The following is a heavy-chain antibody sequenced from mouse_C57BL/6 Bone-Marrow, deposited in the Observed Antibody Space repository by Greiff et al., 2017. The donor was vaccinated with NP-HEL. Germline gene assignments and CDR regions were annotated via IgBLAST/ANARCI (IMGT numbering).Heavy chain of an antibody. V-gene: IGHV14-1*01. CDR1: GFNIKDYY. Sequence: VHVKQSGAELVRPGASVKLSCTASGFNIKDYYMHWVKQRPEQGLEWIGRIDPEDGDTEYAPKFQGKATMTADTSSNTAYLQLSSLTSEDTAVYYCTTWGYSRRAYWGQGTLVTVSA. CDR3: TTWGYSRRAY. J-gene: IGHJ3*01. D-gene: IGHD2-12*01. CDR2: IDPEDGDT.